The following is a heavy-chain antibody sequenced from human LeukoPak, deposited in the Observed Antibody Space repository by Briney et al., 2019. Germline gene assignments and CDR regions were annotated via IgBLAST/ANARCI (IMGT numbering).Heavy chain of an antibody. V-gene: IGHV1-2*02. CDR1: GYTFTGYC. Sequence: ASVKVSCKASGYTFTGYCMHWVRQAPGQGLEWMGWINPNSGGINYAQKFQGRVTMTRDTSISTAYMELSRLTSDDTAVYYCARDFSPVIAAAATVDYWGQGTLVTVSS. D-gene: IGHD6-13*01. J-gene: IGHJ4*02. CDR3: ARDFSPVIAAAATVDY. CDR2: INPNSGGI.